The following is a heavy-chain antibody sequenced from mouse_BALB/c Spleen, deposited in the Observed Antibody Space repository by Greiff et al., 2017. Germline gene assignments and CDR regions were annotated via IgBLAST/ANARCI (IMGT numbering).Heavy chain of an antibody. CDR1: GYTFSDYY. D-gene: IGHD2-3*01. CDR2: ISHGGSYT. CDR3: EREDGYYGYCAMDY. J-gene: IGHJ4*01. V-gene: IGHV5-4*02. Sequence: EVKLVESGGGLVKPGGSLKLSCAASGYTFSDYYMYWVRQTPEQGLEWVATISHGGSYTYYPDSVKGRFTIARDNAKNNLYMQMSSLKSEDTAMYYCEREDGYYGYCAMDYWGQGTSVTVSS.